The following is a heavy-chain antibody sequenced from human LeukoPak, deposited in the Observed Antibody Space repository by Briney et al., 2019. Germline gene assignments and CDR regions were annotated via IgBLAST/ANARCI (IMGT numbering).Heavy chain of an antibody. D-gene: IGHD2-2*01. Sequence: PGGSLRLSCAASGFTFSSYAMSWVRQAPGKGLEWVSAISGSGGSTCYADSVKGRFTISRDNSKNTLYLQMNSLRAEDTAVYYCAKEACSSTSCYVGYYYYYYGMDAWGQGTTVTVSS. CDR1: GFTFSSYA. CDR2: ISGSGGST. J-gene: IGHJ6*02. V-gene: IGHV3-23*01. CDR3: AKEACSSTSCYVGYYYYYYGMDA.